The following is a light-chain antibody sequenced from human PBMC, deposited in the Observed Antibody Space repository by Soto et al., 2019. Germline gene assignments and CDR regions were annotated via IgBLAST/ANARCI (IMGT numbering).Light chain of an antibody. J-gene: IGLJ3*02. V-gene: IGLV1-47*02. CDR2: RNN. CDR3: AAWDDSLSVWV. Sequence: QSVLTQPPSASGTPGQRVTISCSGSSSNIGSNYVYWHQQLPGTAPKLLIYRNNQRPSGVPDRFSGSKSGTSASLAISGLRSEDEADYYCAAWDDSLSVWVFGGGTQLTVL. CDR1: SSNIGSNY.